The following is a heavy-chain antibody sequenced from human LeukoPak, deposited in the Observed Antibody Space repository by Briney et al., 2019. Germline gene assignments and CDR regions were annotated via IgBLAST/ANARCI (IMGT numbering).Heavy chain of an antibody. J-gene: IGHJ6*02. CDR3: ARLVVPAPNYYYYYGMDV. D-gene: IGHD2-2*01. CDR2: INPNSGGT. V-gene: IGHV1-2*02. Sequence: ASVKVSCKASGYTFTGYYMHWVRQAPGQGLEWMGWINPNSGGTNYAQKFQGRVTMTRDTSISTAYMELSRLRSDDTAVYSCARLVVPAPNYYYYYGMDVWGQGTTVTVSS. CDR1: GYTFTGYY.